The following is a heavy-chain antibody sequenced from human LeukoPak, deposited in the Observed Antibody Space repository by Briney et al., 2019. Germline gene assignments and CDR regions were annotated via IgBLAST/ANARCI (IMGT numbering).Heavy chain of an antibody. Sequence: GASVKVSCKASGGTFSSYAISWVRQAPGQGLEWMGRIIPILGIANYAQKFQGRVTITADKSTSTAYMELSSLRSEDTAVYYCAREEQVTVTTSYYYGMDVWGQGTTVTVSS. J-gene: IGHJ6*02. D-gene: IGHD4-17*01. CDR3: AREEQVTVTTSYYYGMDV. CDR2: IIPILGIA. CDR1: GGTFSSYA. V-gene: IGHV1-69*04.